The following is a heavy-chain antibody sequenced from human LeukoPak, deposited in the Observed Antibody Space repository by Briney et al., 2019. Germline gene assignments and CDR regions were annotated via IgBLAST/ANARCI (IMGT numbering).Heavy chain of an antibody. V-gene: IGHV3-7*01. J-gene: IGHJ4*02. Sequence: GGSLRLSCAASGFMFSSNWMSWVRLAPGKGLEWVANIKQDGSEKYYVDSVKGRFTISRDNAKSSLYLQMNSLRVEDTAVYYCTRGVTIVPDYWGQGTLVTVSS. CDR2: IKQDGSEK. D-gene: IGHD2-8*01. CDR1: GFMFSSNW. CDR3: TRGVTIVPDY.